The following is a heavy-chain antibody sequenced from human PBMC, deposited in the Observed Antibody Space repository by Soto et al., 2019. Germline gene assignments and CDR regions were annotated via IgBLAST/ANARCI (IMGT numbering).Heavy chain of an antibody. CDR2: IYYSGST. CDR3: AGDYNSTGSSRKINWFDP. V-gene: IGHV4-39*01. CDR1: GGSISSSSYY. J-gene: IGHJ5*02. Sequence: SETLSLTCTVSGGSISSSSYYWGWIRQPPGKGLEWIGSIYYSGSTYYNPSLKSRVTISVDTSKNQFSLKLRSVTAAEAAVYYCAGDYNSTGSSRKINWFDPWGQGTLVTVSS. D-gene: IGHD1-1*01.